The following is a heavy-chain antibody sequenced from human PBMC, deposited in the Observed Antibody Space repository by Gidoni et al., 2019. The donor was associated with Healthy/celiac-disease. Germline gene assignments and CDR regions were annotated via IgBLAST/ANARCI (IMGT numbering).Heavy chain of an antibody. Sequence: VELVAEGGGLGKQAGYLTLPCAPSGFTVSNAWMSWVRQAPGTGLEWGGCMKRTTDGGTTDYAAPVKGRFTTSRADSNNTLCLQMNSLKTEDTAVYYCTTDGRVMVDWGQGTLVTVSS. CDR3: TTDGRVMVD. J-gene: IGHJ4*02. V-gene: IGHV3-15*01. CDR1: GFTVSNAW. D-gene: IGHD2-15*01. CDR2: MKRTTDGGTT.